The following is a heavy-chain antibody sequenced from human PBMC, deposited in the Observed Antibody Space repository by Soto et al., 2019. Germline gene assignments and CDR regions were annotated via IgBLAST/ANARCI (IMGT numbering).Heavy chain of an antibody. Sequence: ASMKVSCKASGYTFTSYGISWVRQAPGQLLEWMGWISGFNDDTNHAQKLQGRVTMTKDTSTSTAYMELRSLKSDDTALYYCARSGSYYPARNWFGPWGQGTLVTVSS. CDR2: ISGFNDDT. CDR1: GYTFTSYG. J-gene: IGHJ5*02. CDR3: ARSGSYYPARNWFGP. V-gene: IGHV1-18*01. D-gene: IGHD3-10*01.